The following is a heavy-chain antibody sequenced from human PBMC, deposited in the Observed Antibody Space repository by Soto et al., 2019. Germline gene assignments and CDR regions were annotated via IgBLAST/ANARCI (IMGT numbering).Heavy chain of an antibody. CDR1: GYTFLSYA. Sequence: SVKVSCKASGYTFLSYAISWVRQAPGQGLEWMGWISPNSGNTNYAQKLQGRVTMTTDTSTSTVYMELRSLRSDDTAVYYFARRSPFSLGDYVTYFFD. CDR3: ARRSPFSLGDYVTYFFD. D-gene: IGHD4-17*01. V-gene: IGHV1-18*01. CDR2: ISPNSGNT. J-gene: IGHJ5*01.